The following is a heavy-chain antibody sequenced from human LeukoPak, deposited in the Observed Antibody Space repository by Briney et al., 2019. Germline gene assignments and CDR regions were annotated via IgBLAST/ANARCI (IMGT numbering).Heavy chain of an antibody. CDR1: GGSLSRYY. CDR3: GRAYYYDSSGYYSFDY. Sequence: PSETLSLTCTVSGGSLSRYYWSWIRDPAGKGLEWIGRIYTSGSTNYKPSLKSRDTLSVDKPKNQFSPKLRSVTAADTAVYYCGRAYYYDSSGYYSFDYWGQGTLVTVSS. J-gene: IGHJ4*02. D-gene: IGHD3-22*01. CDR2: IYTSGST. V-gene: IGHV4-4*07.